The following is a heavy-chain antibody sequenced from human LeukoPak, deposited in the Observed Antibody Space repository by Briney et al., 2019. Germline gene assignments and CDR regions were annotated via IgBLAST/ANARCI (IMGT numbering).Heavy chain of an antibody. D-gene: IGHD3-22*01. V-gene: IGHV5-51*01. Sequence: GESLKISCKGSGYSFTSYWIGWGRQMPGKGLEWRGIIYPGDSDTRYSPSFQGQVTISADKSISTAYLQWSSLKASDTAMYYCARAYYYDSSGYYYYYGMYVWGQGTTVTVSS. CDR3: ARAYYYDSSGYYYYYGMYV. CDR2: IYPGDSDT. CDR1: GYSFTSYW. J-gene: IGHJ6*02.